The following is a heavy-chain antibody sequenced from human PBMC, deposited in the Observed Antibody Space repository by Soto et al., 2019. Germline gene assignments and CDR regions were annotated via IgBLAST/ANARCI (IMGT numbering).Heavy chain of an antibody. CDR2: LYSGGNT. V-gene: IGHV3-53*01. D-gene: IGHD5-12*01. Sequence: GGSLRLSCAASGFTVSSNYMTWVRQAPGKGLEWVSALYSGGNTYYADSVKGRFTISRDNSKNTLYLQMDSLRVEDTAEYYCARGDGYNYYFEYWGQGTLVTVSS. CDR3: ARGDGYNYYFEY. J-gene: IGHJ4*02. CDR1: GFTVSSNY.